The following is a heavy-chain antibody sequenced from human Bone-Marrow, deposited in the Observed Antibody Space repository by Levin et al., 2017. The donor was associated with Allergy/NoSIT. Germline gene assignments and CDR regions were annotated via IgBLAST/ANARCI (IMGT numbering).Heavy chain of an antibody. J-gene: IGHJ4*02. D-gene: IGHD6-13*01. V-gene: IGHV3-66*01. CDR2: IYSGGST. CDR3: AADHGSSWCLH. Sequence: QAGESLKISCAASGFTVSSHYMSWVRQAPGKGLEWVSGIYSGGSTNYADSMKGRFTISRDNSKNTLYLQMNSLRVEDTAVYYCAADHGSSWCLHWGQGTLVTVSS. CDR1: GFTVSSHY.